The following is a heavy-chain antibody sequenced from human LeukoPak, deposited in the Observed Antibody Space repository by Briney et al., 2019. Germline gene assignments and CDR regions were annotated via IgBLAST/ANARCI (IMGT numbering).Heavy chain of an antibody. CDR3: ARDGSSSWYNYYYYYMDV. CDR1: GFTFSSYW. V-gene: IGHV3-7*01. Sequence: GGSLRLSCAASGFTFSSYWMSWVRQAPGKGLEWVANIKQDGSEKYYVDSVKGRFTISRDNAKNSLYLQMNSLRAEDTAVYYCARDGSSSWYNYYYYYMDVWGKGTTATVSS. CDR2: IKQDGSEK. J-gene: IGHJ6*03. D-gene: IGHD6-13*01.